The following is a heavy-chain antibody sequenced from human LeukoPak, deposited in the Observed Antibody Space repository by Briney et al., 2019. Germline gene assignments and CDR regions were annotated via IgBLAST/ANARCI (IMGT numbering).Heavy chain of an antibody. J-gene: IGHJ4*02. Sequence: GSLRLSCAASGFTFSSYAMSWVRQPPGKGLEWIGEINHSGSTNYIPSLKSRVTISVDTSKNQFSLKLSSVTAADTAVYYCARAYYYGSGSYYALRYWGQGALVTVSS. CDR2: INHSGST. CDR1: GFTFSSYA. V-gene: IGHV4-34*01. CDR3: ARAYYYGSGSYYALRY. D-gene: IGHD3-10*01.